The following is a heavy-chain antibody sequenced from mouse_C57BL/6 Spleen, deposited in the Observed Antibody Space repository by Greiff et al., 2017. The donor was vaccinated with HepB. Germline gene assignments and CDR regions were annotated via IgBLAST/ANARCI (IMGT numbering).Heavy chain of an antibody. D-gene: IGHD2-3*01. CDR3: ARVYDGYLYYYAMDY. CDR2: INPNNGGT. CDR1: GYTFTDYY. V-gene: IGHV1-26*01. Sequence: EVQLQQSGPELVKPGASVKISCKASGYTFTDYYMNWVKQSHGKSLEWIGDINPNNGGTSYNQKFKGKATLTVDKSSSTAYMELRSLTSEDSAVYDCARVYDGYLYYYAMDYWGQGTSVTVSA. J-gene: IGHJ4*01.